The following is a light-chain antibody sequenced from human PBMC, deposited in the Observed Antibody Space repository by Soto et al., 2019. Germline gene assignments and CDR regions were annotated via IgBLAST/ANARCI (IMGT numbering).Light chain of an antibody. CDR2: EVS. J-gene: IGLJ1*01. CDR3: SAYTSSSTLNV. V-gene: IGLV2-14*01. CDR1: SSDVGGYNY. Sequence: QSVLTQPASVSGSPGQSITISCTGTSSDVGGYNYVSWYQQHPGKAPKLMIYEVSNRPSGVSNRFSGSKSGNTASLTISGLPAEDEADYYCSAYTSSSTLNVFGTGTKVTVL.